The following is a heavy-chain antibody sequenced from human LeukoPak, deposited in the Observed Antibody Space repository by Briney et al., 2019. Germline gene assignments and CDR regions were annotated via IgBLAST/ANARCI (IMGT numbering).Heavy chain of an antibody. J-gene: IGHJ6*02. CDR1: GFTFSSYG. V-gene: IGHV3-30*19. Sequence: PGGSLRLSCAASGFTFSSYGMHWVRQAPGKGLEWVAVISYDGSNKYYADSVKGRFTISRDNSKNTLYLQMNSLRAEDTAVYYCARDDINVDTAMVMRYYYGMDVWGQGTTVTVSS. CDR3: ARDDINVDTAMVMRYYYGMDV. D-gene: IGHD5-18*01. CDR2: ISYDGSNK.